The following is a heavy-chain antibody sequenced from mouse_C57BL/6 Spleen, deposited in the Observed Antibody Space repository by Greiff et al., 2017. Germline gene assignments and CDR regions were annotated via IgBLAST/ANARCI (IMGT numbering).Heavy chain of an antibody. Sequence: QVQLKESGPGLVQPSQSLSITCTVSGFSLTSYGVHWVRQSPGKGLEWLGVIWRGGSTDYNAAFMSRLSITKDNSKSQVFFKMNSLQADDTAIYYCAKNAGYYGSSYVGAMDYWGQGTSVTVSS. D-gene: IGHD1-1*01. V-gene: IGHV2-5*01. J-gene: IGHJ4*01. CDR3: AKNAGYYGSSYVGAMDY. CDR2: IWRGGST. CDR1: GFSLTSYG.